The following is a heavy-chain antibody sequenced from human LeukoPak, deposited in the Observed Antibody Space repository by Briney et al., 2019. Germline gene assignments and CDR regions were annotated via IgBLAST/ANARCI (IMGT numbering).Heavy chain of an antibody. CDR2: ISSSSSTI. D-gene: IGHD6-6*01. CDR1: GFTFSNYA. J-gene: IGHJ4*02. Sequence: PGGSLRLSCVASGFTFSNYAMSWVRQAPGKGLEWLSYISSSSSTIYYADSVKGRFTISRDNAKNSLYLQMNSLRAEDTAVYYCASLIAARKSSFDYWGQGTLVTVSS. CDR3: ASLIAARKSSFDY. V-gene: IGHV3-48*04.